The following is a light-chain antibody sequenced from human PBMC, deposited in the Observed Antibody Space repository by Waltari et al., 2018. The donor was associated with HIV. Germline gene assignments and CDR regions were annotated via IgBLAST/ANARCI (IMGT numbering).Light chain of an antibody. CDR3: QTWGTGVQV. J-gene: IGLJ3*02. CDR1: SGHTRYA. V-gene: IGLV4-69*02. Sequence: QLVLTQSPSASASLGASVKLTCTLSSGHTRYAIAWHQQQPEKGPRYLMKVYSDGSHSKGDGIPDRFSGSSSGAVRYLTISSLQSEDEAEYYCQTWGTGVQVFGGGTKLTVL. CDR2: VYSDGSH.